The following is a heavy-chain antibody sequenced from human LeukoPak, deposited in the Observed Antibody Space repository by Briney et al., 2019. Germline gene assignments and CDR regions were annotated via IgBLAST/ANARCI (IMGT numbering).Heavy chain of an antibody. CDR1: GGSISSGSYY. D-gene: IGHD3-10*01. Sequence: SETLSLTCTVSGGSISSGSYYWSWIRQPAGKGLEWIGRIYTSGSTNYNPSLKSRVTISVDTSKNQFSLKLSSVTAADTAVYYCARDRWMVPLPDYWGQRTLVTVSS. CDR3: ARDRWMVPLPDY. V-gene: IGHV4-61*02. CDR2: IYTSGST. J-gene: IGHJ4*02.